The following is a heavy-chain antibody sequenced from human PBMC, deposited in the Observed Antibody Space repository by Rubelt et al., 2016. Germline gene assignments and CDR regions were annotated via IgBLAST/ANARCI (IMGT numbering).Heavy chain of an antibody. CDR3: ASALATVAFDV. Sequence: TISRDNSKNTLYLQMNSLRAEDTAVYYCASALATVAFDVWGQGAMVTVSS. J-gene: IGHJ3*01. V-gene: IGHV3-30*07. D-gene: IGHD4-17*01.